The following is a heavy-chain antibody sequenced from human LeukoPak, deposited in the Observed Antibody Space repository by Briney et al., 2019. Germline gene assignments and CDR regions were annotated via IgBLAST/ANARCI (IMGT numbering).Heavy chain of an antibody. V-gene: IGHV3-21*01. CDR2: ISSSSSYI. CDR3: ARDNDAGDAFDI. D-gene: IGHD1-1*01. Sequence: GGSLRLSCAASGFTFSSYSMNWVRHAPGKGLEWVSSISSSSSYIYYADSVKGRFTISRDNAKNSLYLQMNSLRAEDTAVYYCARDNDAGDAFDIWGQGTMVTVSS. CDR1: GFTFSSYS. J-gene: IGHJ3*02.